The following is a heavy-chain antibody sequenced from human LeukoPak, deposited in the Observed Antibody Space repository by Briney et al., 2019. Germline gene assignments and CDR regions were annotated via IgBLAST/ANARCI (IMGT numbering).Heavy chain of an antibody. CDR3: RIAAAASIDY. CDR1: GFTFDDYA. V-gene: IGHV3-9*01. J-gene: IGHJ4*02. D-gene: IGHD6-13*01. Sequence: SLRLSCAASGFTFDDYAMHWVRQAPGKGLEWVSGISWNSGSIGYADSVKGRFTISRDNAKNSLYLQMNSLRAEDTALYYCRIAAAASIDYWGQGTLVTVSS. CDR2: ISWNSGSI.